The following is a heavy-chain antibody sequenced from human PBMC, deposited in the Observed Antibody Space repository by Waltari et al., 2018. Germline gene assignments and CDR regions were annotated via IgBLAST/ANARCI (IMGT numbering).Heavy chain of an antibody. V-gene: IGHV1-69*14. CDR3: ARTATQWDRAFDY. CDR2: IIPIFGTA. CDR1: GGTFSSYA. J-gene: IGHJ4*02. Sequence: QVQLVQSGAEVKKPGSSVKVSCKASGGTFSSYAISWVRQAPGQGLEWMGGIIPIFGTANYAQKFQGRVTMTEDTSTETVYMDLSSLRSEDTAVYYCARTATQWDRAFDYWGQGTLVTVSS. D-gene: IGHD1-26*01.